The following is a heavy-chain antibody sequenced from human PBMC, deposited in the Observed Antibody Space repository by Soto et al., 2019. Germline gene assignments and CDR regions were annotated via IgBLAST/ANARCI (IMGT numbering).Heavy chain of an antibody. CDR2: IYWDDDK. CDR1: GFSLTTSGVG. CDR3: AHSIEDCSSTSCYGDYYYYYMDV. Sequence: SGPTLVNPTQTLTLTCTFSGFSLTTSGVGVGWIRQPPGKALEWLALIYWDDDKRYSPSLKGRLTITKGTSKNQVVLTMTNIDPVDTATYYCAHSIEDCSSTSCYGDYYYYYMDVWGKGTTVTVSS. V-gene: IGHV2-5*02. J-gene: IGHJ6*03. D-gene: IGHD2-2*01.